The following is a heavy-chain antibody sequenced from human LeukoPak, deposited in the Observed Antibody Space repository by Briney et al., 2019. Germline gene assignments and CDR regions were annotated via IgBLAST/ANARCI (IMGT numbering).Heavy chain of an antibody. V-gene: IGHV3-48*01. Sequence: GGSLRLSCAASGFTFSSYSMNWVRQAPGQGLVWGSYISSSSSTICYAGFVKGRFTISRDNAKNSLFLQMNSLRAEDTAVYYCARSRGSSGSYPFDYWGQGTLVTVSS. J-gene: IGHJ4*02. D-gene: IGHD1-26*01. CDR2: ISSSSSTI. CDR1: GFTFSSYS. CDR3: ARSRGSSGSYPFDY.